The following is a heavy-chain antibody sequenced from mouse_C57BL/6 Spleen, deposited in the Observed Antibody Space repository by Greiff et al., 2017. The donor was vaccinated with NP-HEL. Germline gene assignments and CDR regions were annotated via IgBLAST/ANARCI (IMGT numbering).Heavy chain of an antibody. CDR3: ARTITTVGPPWFAY. CDR2: IDPSDSYT. V-gene: IGHV1-69*01. Sequence: VQLQQPGAELVMPGASVKLSCKASGYTFTSYWMHWVKQRPGQGLEWIGEIDPSDSYTNYNQKFKGKSTLTVDKSSSTAYMQLSSLTSEDSAVYYCARTITTVGPPWFAYWGQGTLVTVSA. CDR1: GYTFTSYW. D-gene: IGHD1-1*01. J-gene: IGHJ3*01.